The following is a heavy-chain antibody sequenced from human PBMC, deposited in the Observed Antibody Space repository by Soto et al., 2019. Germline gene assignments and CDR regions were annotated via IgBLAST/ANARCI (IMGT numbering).Heavy chain of an antibody. CDR3: ARQEDDSSGGLGYFDY. CDR2: IYYSGST. D-gene: IGHD3-22*01. J-gene: IGHJ4*02. CDR1: GGSISSSSYY. Sequence: TSETLSLTCTVSGGSISSSSYYWGWIRQPPGKGLEWIGSIYYSGSTYYNPSLKSRVTISVDTSKNQFSLKLSSVTAADTAVYYCARQEDDSSGGLGYFDYWGQGTLVTVS. V-gene: IGHV4-39*01.